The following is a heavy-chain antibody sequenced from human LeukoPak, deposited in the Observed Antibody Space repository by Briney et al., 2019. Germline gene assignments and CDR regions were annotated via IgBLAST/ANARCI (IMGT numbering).Heavy chain of an antibody. CDR3: AKDIYHLLSRGAAFDI. V-gene: IGHV3-23*01. CDR2: ISGSGDST. D-gene: IGHD2-2*01. J-gene: IGHJ3*02. Sequence: GGSLRLSCPASRFTFSTYAMSWVRQAPGKGLEWVSGISGSGDSTYYADSVRGRFTISRDNSKNTLFLQMKSLRAEDTAIYYCAKDIYHLLSRGAAFDIWGQGTTVTVSS. CDR1: RFTFSTYA.